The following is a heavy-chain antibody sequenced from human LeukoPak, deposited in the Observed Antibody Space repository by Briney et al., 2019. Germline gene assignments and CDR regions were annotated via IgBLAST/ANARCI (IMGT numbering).Heavy chain of an antibody. J-gene: IGHJ4*02. Sequence: GGCLRLSRAASGFTLSSYAMSGVPQAPGKGLEWVSDITGSGGSTYYADSVKGRFTISRDNSKNTRYLQMNSLRAEDTAVYYCANWIFGYFDYWGQGTLVTVSS. CDR3: ANWIFGYFDY. CDR2: ITGSGGST. V-gene: IGHV3-23*01. CDR1: GFTLSSYA. D-gene: IGHD3-3*01.